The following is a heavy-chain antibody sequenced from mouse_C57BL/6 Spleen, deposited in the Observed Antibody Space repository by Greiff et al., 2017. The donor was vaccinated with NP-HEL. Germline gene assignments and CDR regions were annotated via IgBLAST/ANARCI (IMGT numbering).Heavy chain of an antibody. CDR1: GFTFSDYY. CDR3: ARENWAITTASMDY. V-gene: IGHV5-16*01. D-gene: IGHD1-2*01. J-gene: IGHJ4*01. CDR2: INYDGSST. Sequence: EVHLVESEGGLVQPGRSMKLSCTASGFTFSDYYMAWVRQVPEKGLEWVANINYDGSSTYYLDSLKSRFIISRDNAKNILYLQMSSLKSEDTATYYCARENWAITTASMDYWGQGTSVTVSS.